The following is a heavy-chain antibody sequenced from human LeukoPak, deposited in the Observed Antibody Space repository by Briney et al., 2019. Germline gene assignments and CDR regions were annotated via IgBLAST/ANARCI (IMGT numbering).Heavy chain of an antibody. V-gene: IGHV3-23*01. CDR3: AKRSGPYVDYYYYYYMDV. D-gene: IGHD4-17*01. Sequence: PGGSLRLSCAASGFTFSDYYMSWVRQAPGKGLEWVSCIGSGGNTYYADSVKGRFTISRDNSKNTLYLQMSSLRVEDTAIYYCAKRSGPYVDYYYYYYMDVWGKGTTVTVSS. CDR2: IGSGGNT. J-gene: IGHJ6*03. CDR1: GFTFSDYY.